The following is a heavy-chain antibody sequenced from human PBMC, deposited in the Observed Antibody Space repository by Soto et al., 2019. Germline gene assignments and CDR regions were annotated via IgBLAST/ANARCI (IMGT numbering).Heavy chain of an antibody. J-gene: IGHJ6*02. Sequence: PGESLKISCAASGFTFSSYWMHWVRQAPGKGLEWVSAISGGGGSTYYADSVKGRFTISRDNSKSTLYLQMNSLRAEDTALYYCAKGRSYYYYYGVDVWGQGTTVTVSS. CDR1: GFTFSSYW. CDR3: AKGRSYYYYYGVDV. V-gene: IGHV3-23*01. CDR2: ISGGGGST.